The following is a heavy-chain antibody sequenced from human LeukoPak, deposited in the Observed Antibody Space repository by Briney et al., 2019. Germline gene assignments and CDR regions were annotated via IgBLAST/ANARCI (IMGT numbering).Heavy chain of an antibody. D-gene: IGHD1-14*01. J-gene: IGHJ6*03. CDR1: GFTFNSYW. CDR2: IKKDGSEK. V-gene: IGHV3-7*03. Sequence: GGSLRLSCAASGFTFNSYWMSWVRQAPGKGLEWVANIKKDGSEKYYVDSVKGRFTISRDNAKNSLYLQMNSLRAEDTAVYYCARDKGPPDYYYYYYMDVWGKGTTVTISS. CDR3: ARDKGPPDYYYYYYMDV.